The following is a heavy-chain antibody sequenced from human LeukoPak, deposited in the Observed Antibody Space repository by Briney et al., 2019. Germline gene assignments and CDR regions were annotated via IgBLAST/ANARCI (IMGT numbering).Heavy chain of an antibody. V-gene: IGHV3-23*01. Sequence: GGSLRLSCAASGFTFNSYAMSWVRQAPGKGLEWVSAISGSGGSTYYADSVKGRFTISRDNSKNTLYLQMNSLRAEDTAVYYCAKDLLGYYGSGSYDNWFDPWGQGTLVTVSS. CDR3: AKDLLGYYGSGSYDNWFDP. CDR2: ISGSGGST. D-gene: IGHD3-10*01. CDR1: GFTFNSYA. J-gene: IGHJ5*02.